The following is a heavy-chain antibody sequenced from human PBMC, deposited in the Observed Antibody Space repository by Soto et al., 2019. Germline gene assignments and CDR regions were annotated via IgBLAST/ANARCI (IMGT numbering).Heavy chain of an antibody. Sequence: SVKVSCKASGGTFSSYAISWVRQAPGQGLEWMGGIIPIFGTANYAQKFQGRVTITADESTSTAYMELSSLRSEDTAVYYCARSGAKTTVYYYYGMDVWGQGTTVTVS. J-gene: IGHJ6*02. CDR1: GGTFSSYA. CDR2: IIPIFGTA. CDR3: ARSGAKTTVYYYYGMDV. D-gene: IGHD4-17*01. V-gene: IGHV1-69*13.